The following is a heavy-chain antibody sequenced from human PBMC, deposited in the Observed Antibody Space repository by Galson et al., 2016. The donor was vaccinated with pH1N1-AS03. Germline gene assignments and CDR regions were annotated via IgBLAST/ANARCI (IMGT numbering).Heavy chain of an antibody. CDR2: IKSKSDGGTT. Sequence: SLRLSCAASGFTFSNAWMTWVRQAPGKGLEWVGRIKSKSDGGTTDYAAPVKARFTISRDDSKNTLYLQMNSLKTEDTAVYYCSTHETFYSYYGKDVWGRGTTVTVSS. J-gene: IGHJ6*02. CDR1: GFTFSNAW. CDR3: STHETFYSYYGKDV. V-gene: IGHV3-15*01.